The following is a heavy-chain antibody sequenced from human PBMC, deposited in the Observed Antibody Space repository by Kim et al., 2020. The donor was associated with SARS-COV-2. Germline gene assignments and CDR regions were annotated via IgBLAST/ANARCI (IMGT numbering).Heavy chain of an antibody. CDR1: GGSISSGGYY. D-gene: IGHD3-16*01. Sequence: SETLSLTCTVSGGSISSGGYYWSWIRQHPGKGLEWIGYIYYSGSTYYNPSLKSRVTISVDTSKNQFSLKLSSVTAADTAVYYCARVGGWDDAFDIWGQGTMVTVSS. CDR2: IYYSGST. CDR3: ARVGGWDDAFDI. V-gene: IGHV4-31*03. J-gene: IGHJ3*02.